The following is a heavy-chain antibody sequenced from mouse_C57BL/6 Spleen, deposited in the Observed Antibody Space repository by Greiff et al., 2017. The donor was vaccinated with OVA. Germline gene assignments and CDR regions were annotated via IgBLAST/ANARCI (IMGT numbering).Heavy chain of an antibody. V-gene: IGHV1-82*01. J-gene: IGHJ4*01. CDR2: IYPGDGDT. Sequence: QVQLKPSGPELVKPGASVKISCKASGYAFSSSWMNWVKQRPGKGLEWIGRIYPGDGDTNYNGKFKGKATLAADKSSSTAYMQLSSLTAEDSAVYFCAREGALDAMDYWGQGTSVTVSS. CDR3: AREGALDAMDY. CDR1: GYAFSSSW.